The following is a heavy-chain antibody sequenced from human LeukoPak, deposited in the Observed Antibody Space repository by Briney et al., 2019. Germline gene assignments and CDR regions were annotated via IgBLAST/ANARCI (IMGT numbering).Heavy chain of an antibody. Sequence: GSVKVSCKASSYTLTNYGISWARQAPGQGLEWMGWISAYNGNTNYAQNLQGRVTMTTDTSTNTAYMELRSLRSDDTAVYYCARDQDPGAFDIWGQGTMVTVSS. CDR1: SYTLTNYG. V-gene: IGHV1-18*01. J-gene: IGHJ3*02. CDR3: ARDQDPGAFDI. CDR2: ISAYNGNT.